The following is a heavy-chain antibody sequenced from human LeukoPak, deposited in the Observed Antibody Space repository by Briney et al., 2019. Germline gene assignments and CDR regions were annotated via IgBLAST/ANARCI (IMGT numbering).Heavy chain of an antibody. Sequence: GGSLRLSCAASGFTFSSYGMSWVRQAPGKGLEWVSAISGSGGSTYYADSVKGRFTISRDNSKNTLYLQMNSLRAEDTAVYYCAKVLYYYDSSDYWGQGTLVTVSS. CDR1: GFTFSSYG. D-gene: IGHD3-22*01. J-gene: IGHJ4*02. CDR3: AKVLYYYDSSDY. V-gene: IGHV3-23*01. CDR2: ISGSGGST.